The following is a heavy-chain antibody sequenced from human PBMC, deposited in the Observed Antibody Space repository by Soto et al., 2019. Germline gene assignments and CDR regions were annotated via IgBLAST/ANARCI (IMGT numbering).Heavy chain of an antibody. V-gene: IGHV3-23*01. Sequence: PGGSLRLSCAASGFTFSSYAMSWVRQAPGKGLEWVSAISGSGGSTYYADSVKGRFTISRDNSKNTLYLQMNSLGAEDTAVYYCAKEIEYYDFWSGWLPDGMDVWGQGTTVTVSS. D-gene: IGHD3-3*01. J-gene: IGHJ6*02. CDR2: ISGSGGST. CDR3: AKEIEYYDFWSGWLPDGMDV. CDR1: GFTFSSYA.